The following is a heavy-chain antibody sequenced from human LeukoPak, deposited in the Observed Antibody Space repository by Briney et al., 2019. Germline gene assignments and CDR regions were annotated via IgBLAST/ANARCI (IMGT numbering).Heavy chain of an antibody. CDR2: ISSSSTI. V-gene: IGHV3-48*04. CDR1: GFTFSSYS. Sequence: GGSLRLSCAASGFTFSSYSMNWDRQAPGKGLEWVSYISSSSTIYYADSVKGRFTISRDNAKNSLYLQMNSLRAEDTAVYYCARGNSYGFHFDYWGQGTLVTVSS. J-gene: IGHJ4*02. D-gene: IGHD5-18*01. CDR3: ARGNSYGFHFDY.